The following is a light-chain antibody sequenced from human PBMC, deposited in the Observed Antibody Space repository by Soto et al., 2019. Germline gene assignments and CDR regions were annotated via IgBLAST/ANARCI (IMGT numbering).Light chain of an antibody. CDR3: QQYLNPPLT. Sequence: DIEMTQSPSTLSASLGDRVTISCQASQDIDMFLNWFQQKPGKAPKLLIYDASNLETGVPSRFSGSGSGTDFTFTISSLQPEDIATYYCQQYLNPPLTFGQGTKVDIK. J-gene: IGKJ1*01. CDR1: QDIDMF. CDR2: DAS. V-gene: IGKV1-33*01.